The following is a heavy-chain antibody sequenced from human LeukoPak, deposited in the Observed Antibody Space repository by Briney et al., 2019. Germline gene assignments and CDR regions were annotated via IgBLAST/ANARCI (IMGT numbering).Heavy chain of an antibody. D-gene: IGHD3-22*01. CDR2: ISSSGSTI. CDR1: GFTFSSYE. J-gene: IGHJ4*02. V-gene: IGHV3-48*03. CDR3: ARHMGGSSGYVGSVDY. Sequence: GSLRLSCAASGFTFSSYEMNWVRQAPGKGLEWVSYISSSGSTIYYADSVKGRFTISRDNAKNSLYLQMNSLRAEDTAVYYCARHMGGSSGYVGSVDYWGQGTLVTVSS.